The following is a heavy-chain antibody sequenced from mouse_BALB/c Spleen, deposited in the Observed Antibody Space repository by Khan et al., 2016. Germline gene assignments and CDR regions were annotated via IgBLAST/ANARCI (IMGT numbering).Heavy chain of an antibody. CDR2: INTYTGEP. CDR1: GYTFTNYG. V-gene: IGHV9-3-1*01. D-gene: IGHD2-3*01. Sequence: QIQLVQSGPELKKPGETVKISCKTSGYTFTNYGMNWVKQAPGKGLKWMGWINTYTGEPAYADDFKGRFALSLETSARTAFLLINNLKNEDTATYFCARYDNYYAMDYWGQGTSVTVSS. CDR3: ARYDNYYAMDY. J-gene: IGHJ4*01.